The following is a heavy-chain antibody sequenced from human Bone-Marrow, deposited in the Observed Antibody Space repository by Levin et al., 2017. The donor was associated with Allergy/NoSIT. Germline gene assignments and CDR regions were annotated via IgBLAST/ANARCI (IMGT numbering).Heavy chain of an antibody. D-gene: IGHD1-7*01. Sequence: PGESLKISCKASGYTFTGYYIHWVRQAPGQGLEWMGWINPDSGGTNYAQKFHGRVTMTRDTSISTAYIEVTRLRFDDAAVYFCARMLTGTWEWFDPWGQGTLVTVS. CDR3: ARMLTGTWEWFDP. CDR1: GYTFTGYY. J-gene: IGHJ5*02. CDR2: INPDSGGT. V-gene: IGHV1-2*02.